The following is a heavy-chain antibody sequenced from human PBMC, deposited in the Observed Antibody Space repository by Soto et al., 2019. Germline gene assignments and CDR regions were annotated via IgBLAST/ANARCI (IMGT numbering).Heavy chain of an antibody. CDR3: AKLPTVTDGY. CDR1: GFTFSSYG. J-gene: IGHJ4*02. D-gene: IGHD4-4*01. CDR2: ISYDGSNK. Sequence: QVQLVESGGGVVQPGRSLRLSCAASGFTFSSYGMHWVRQAPGKGLEWVAVISYDGSNKYYADSVKGRFTISRDNSKNTLYLQMNSLRAEDTAVYYCAKLPTVTDGYWGQGTLVTVSS. V-gene: IGHV3-30*18.